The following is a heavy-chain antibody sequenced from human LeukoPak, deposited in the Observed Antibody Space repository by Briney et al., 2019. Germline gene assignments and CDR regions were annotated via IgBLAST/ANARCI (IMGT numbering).Heavy chain of an antibody. V-gene: IGHV4-34*01. CDR2: INHSGST. CDR3: ARAAGAISY. D-gene: IGHD6-13*01. J-gene: IGHJ4*02. Sequence: SETLSFTCAVYGGSFSGYYWSWIRQPPGKGLEWIGEINHSGSTNYNPSLKSRVTISVDTSKNQFSLKLSSVTAADTAVYYCARAAGAISYWGQGTLVTVSS. CDR1: GGSFSGYY.